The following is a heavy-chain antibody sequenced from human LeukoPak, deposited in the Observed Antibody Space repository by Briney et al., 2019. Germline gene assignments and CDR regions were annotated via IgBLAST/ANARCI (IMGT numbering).Heavy chain of an antibody. CDR3: ASSRGWYWEFVWFDP. J-gene: IGHJ5*02. Sequence: SQTLSLTCAISGDSVSSNSAAWNWIRQFPSRGLEWLGRTYYRSKWYNDYAVSVKSRITINPDTSKNQFSLQLNSVTPEDTAVYYCASSRGWYWEFVWFDPWGQGTLVTVSS. D-gene: IGHD6-19*01. CDR1: GDSVSSNSAA. V-gene: IGHV6-1*01. CDR2: TYYRSKWYN.